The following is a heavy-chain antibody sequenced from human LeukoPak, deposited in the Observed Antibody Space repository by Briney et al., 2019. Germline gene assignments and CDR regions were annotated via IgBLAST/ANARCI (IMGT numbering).Heavy chain of an antibody. Sequence: PGGSLRLSCAASGFTFSSYSMNWVRQAPGKGLEWVSSISSSSSYIYYADSVKGRFTISRDNAKNSLYLQMNSLRAEDTAVYYCARARGGLNWFDPWGQGTLVTVSS. CDR1: GFTFSSYS. J-gene: IGHJ5*02. CDR3: ARARGGLNWFDP. CDR2: ISSSSSYI. D-gene: IGHD2-15*01. V-gene: IGHV3-21*01.